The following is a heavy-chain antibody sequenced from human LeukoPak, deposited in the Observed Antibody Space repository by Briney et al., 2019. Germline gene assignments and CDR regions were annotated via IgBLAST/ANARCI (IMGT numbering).Heavy chain of an antibody. CDR1: GGSISSYY. J-gene: IGHJ3*02. Sequence: SETLSLTCTVSGGSISSYYWSWIRQPPGKGLEWIGYIYYSGSTNYNPSPKSRVTISVDTSKNQFSLKLSSVTAADTAVYYCARDTTPLYYDILTGYGAFDIWGQGTMVTVSS. D-gene: IGHD3-9*01. CDR2: IYYSGST. V-gene: IGHV4-59*01. CDR3: ARDTTPLYYDILTGYGAFDI.